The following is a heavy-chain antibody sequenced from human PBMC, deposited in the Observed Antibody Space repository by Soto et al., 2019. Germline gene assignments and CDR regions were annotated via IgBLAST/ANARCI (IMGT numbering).Heavy chain of an antibody. CDR2: IEDSGTT. Sequence: SETLSLTCSVSGGSTTNSAYNWGWIRQSPGKGLEWIGSIEDSGTTDYNPSLKSRVTVSVDTSKAQFSLELNSVTAADTAVYYCAGIPAVTYYYYACGFYDILRPFWCQG. J-gene: IGHJ4*02. CDR1: GGSTTNSAYN. V-gene: IGHV4-39*01. CDR3: AGIPAVTYYYYACGFYDILRPF. D-gene: IGHD3-10*01.